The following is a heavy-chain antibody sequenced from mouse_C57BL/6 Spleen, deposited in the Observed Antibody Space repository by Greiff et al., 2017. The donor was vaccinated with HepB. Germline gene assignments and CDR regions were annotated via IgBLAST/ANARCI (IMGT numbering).Heavy chain of an antibody. J-gene: IGHJ1*03. D-gene: IGHD2-12*01. CDR3: ARACYLYWYFDV. CDR1: GYTFTDYN. Sequence: EVQLQQSGPELVKPGASVKIPCKASGYTFTDYNMDWVKQSHGKSLEWIGDINPNNGGTIYNQKFKGKATLTVDKSSSTAYMELRSLTSEDTAVYYCARACYLYWYFDVWGTGTTVTVSS. CDR2: INPNNGGT. V-gene: IGHV1-18*01.